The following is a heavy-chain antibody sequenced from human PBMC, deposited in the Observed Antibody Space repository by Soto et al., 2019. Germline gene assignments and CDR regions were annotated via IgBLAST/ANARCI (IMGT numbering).Heavy chain of an antibody. J-gene: IGHJ6*02. CDR2: MFYSGAI. CDR3: ARDQRIPTAGTPYYHYDLDV. CDR1: VGSVGTGNYF. D-gene: IGHD6-13*01. Sequence: TSETRSLTCTVSVGSVGTGNYFWSWLRQPPVKGLDGIGNMFYSGAINYNSSLKSRFTIFVDTSKNHFSLKRTSVTAADTASYCCARDQRIPTAGTPYYHYDLDVWGPGTTVTVSS. V-gene: IGHV4-61*03.